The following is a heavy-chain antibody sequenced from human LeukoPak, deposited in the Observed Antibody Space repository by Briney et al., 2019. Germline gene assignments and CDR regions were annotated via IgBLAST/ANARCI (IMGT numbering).Heavy chain of an antibody. CDR2: ISGSGGST. Sequence: GGSLRLSCAASGFTFSSYAMRWVRQGPGKGLEWVSAISGSGGSTYYADSVMGRFTISRDNSKNTLYLQMNSLRAEDTAVYYCAKDRVPKTYYYYYMDVWGKGTTVTVSS. V-gene: IGHV3-23*01. J-gene: IGHJ6*03. D-gene: IGHD3-3*01. CDR1: GFTFSSYA. CDR3: AKDRVPKTYYYYYMDV.